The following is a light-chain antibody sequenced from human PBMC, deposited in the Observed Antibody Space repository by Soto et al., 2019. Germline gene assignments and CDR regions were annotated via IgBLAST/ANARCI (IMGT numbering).Light chain of an antibody. CDR1: SSDVGGYNY. CDR2: EVS. J-gene: IGLJ1*01. Sequence: QSVLTQPASVSGSPGQSITISCTGTSSDVGGYNYVSWYQQHPGKAPKLMIYEVSNRPSGVSNRSSGSKSGSTASLTISGLQAEDEADYYCSSYTSSSTLVFGTGTKVHRP. V-gene: IGLV2-14*01. CDR3: SSYTSSSTLV.